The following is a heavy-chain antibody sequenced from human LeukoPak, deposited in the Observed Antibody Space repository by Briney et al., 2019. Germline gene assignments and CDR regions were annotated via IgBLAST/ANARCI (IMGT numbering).Heavy chain of an antibody. CDR3: ASHRIDGYNCNY. J-gene: IGHJ4*02. V-gene: IGHV4-30-4*08. Sequence: PSQTLSLTCTVSGGSISSGDYYWSWIRQPPGKGLEWIGYIYYSGSTYYNPSLKSRVTISVDTSKNQFSLKLSSVTAADTAVYYCASHRIDGYNCNYWGQGTLVTVSS. D-gene: IGHD5-24*01. CDR1: GGSISSGDYY. CDR2: IYYSGST.